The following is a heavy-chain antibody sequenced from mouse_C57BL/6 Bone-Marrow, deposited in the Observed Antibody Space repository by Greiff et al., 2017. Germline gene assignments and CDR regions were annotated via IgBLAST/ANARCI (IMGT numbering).Heavy chain of an antibody. CDR3: ARSYYGRSYWYFEV. J-gene: IGHJ1*03. D-gene: IGHD1-1*01. CDR1: GYAFSSSW. V-gene: IGHV1-82*01. CDR2: IYPGDGDT. Sequence: VKLQESGPELVKPGASVKISCKASGYAFSSSWMNWVKQRPGKGLEWIGRIYPGDGDTNYNGKFKGKATLTADKSSSTAYMQLSSLTSEDSAVYFCARSYYGRSYWYFEVWGTGTTVTVSS.